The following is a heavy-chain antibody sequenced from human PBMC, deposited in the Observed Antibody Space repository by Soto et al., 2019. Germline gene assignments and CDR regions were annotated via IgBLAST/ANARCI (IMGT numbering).Heavy chain of an antibody. CDR1: GVTFSSYG. V-gene: IGHV3-30*18. Sequence: GGSLRLSCAASGVTFSSYGMHWVRQAPGKGLEWVAVISYDGSNKYYADSVKGRFTISRDNSKNTLYLQMNSLRAEDTAVYFCAKPPRHYDSSGYQYWYFDPWGRGTLVPVYS. J-gene: IGHJ2*01. CDR2: ISYDGSNK. D-gene: IGHD3-22*01. CDR3: AKPPRHYDSSGYQYWYFDP.